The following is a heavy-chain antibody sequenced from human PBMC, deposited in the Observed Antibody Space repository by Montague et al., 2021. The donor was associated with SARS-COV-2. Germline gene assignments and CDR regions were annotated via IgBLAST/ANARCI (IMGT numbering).Heavy chain of an antibody. J-gene: IGHJ4*02. CDR3: VRDTGSAQAGFDA. V-gene: IGHV6-1*01. Sequence: CAISGDSVWSNTAAWNWIRQSPSGGLEWLGRTNYRSKWTSDYATSEGGRISIDPDTSKNQFFLHLRSVTPEDTGVYYCVRDTGSAQAGFDAWGQGTLVTVSS. CDR1: GDSVWSNTAA. D-gene: IGHD4-17*01. CDR2: TNYRSKWTS.